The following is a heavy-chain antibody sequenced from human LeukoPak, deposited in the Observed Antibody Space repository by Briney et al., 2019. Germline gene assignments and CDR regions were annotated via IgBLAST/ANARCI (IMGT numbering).Heavy chain of an antibody. CDR1: GYTFTSYD. J-gene: IGHJ4*02. Sequence: ATVKVSCKASGYTFTSYDINWVRQATGQGLEWLGWMNPNSGTTGYAQKFQGRVTITRNTSISTAYMELSSLRSEDTAVYYCASGRTDIVVVPATLRNYYFDYWGQGTLVTVSS. CDR3: ASGRTDIVVVPATLRNYYFDY. CDR2: MNPNSGTT. D-gene: IGHD2-2*01. V-gene: IGHV1-8*03.